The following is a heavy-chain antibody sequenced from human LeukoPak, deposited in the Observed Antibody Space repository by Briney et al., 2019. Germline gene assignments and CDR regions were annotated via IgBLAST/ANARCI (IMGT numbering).Heavy chain of an antibody. V-gene: IGHV3-23*01. J-gene: IGHJ4*02. CDR2: ISGSGGST. D-gene: IGHD3-22*01. Sequence: GGSLRLSCAAPGFTFSSYAMSWVRQAPGKGLEWVSAISGSGGSTYYADSVKGRFTISRDNSKNTLYLQMDSLRAEDTAVYYCAKAARGYYDSSGPSYYFDYWGQGTLVTVSS. CDR1: GFTFSSYA. CDR3: AKAARGYYDSSGPSYYFDY.